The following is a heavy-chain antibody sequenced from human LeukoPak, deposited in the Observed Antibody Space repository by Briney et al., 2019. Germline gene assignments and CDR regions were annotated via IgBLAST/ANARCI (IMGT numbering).Heavy chain of an antibody. CDR3: ARAIGVVDCGTQTCYPYHFDK. D-gene: IGHD2-21*01. V-gene: IGHV3-66*01. CDR1: GFSVRGSF. J-gene: IGHJ4*02. Sequence: GGSLRLSCAASGFSVRGSFMNWVRQAPGKGLEWVSLLSNTENSFYADSVKGRFTLSRDISNNTLYLHMHSLRGEDTAVYFCARAIGVVDCGTQTCYPYHFDKWGRGTLVTVTS. CDR2: LSNTENS.